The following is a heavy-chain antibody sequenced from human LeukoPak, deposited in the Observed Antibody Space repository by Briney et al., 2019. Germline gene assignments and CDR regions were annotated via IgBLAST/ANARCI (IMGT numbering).Heavy chain of an antibody. CDR3: ASGGYFDWRPLDY. CDR2: IKQDGIEK. V-gene: IGHV3-7*03. J-gene: IGHJ4*02. CDR1: GFTFSRYW. D-gene: IGHD3-9*01. Sequence: GGSLRLSCAASGFTFSRYWMSWVRQAPGKGLEWVANIKQDGIEKYYVDSVRGRLTISRDSVKNSLFLQMNSLRAEDTAVYYCASGGYFDWRPLDYWGQGTLVTVSS.